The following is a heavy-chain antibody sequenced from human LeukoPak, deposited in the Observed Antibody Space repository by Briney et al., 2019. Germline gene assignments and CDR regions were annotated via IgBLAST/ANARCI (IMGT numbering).Heavy chain of an antibody. Sequence: GGSLRLSCAASGLRFSDYYVTWVRQAPGKGLEWVSTITGSGGITYYADSVKGRFTISRDNSKNTLYLQVNSLRAEDTAVYYCARDKMYCSSTSCYPDYWGQGTLVTVSS. CDR3: ARDKMYCSSTSCYPDY. CDR1: GLRFSDYY. CDR2: ITGSGGIT. J-gene: IGHJ4*02. V-gene: IGHV3-23*01. D-gene: IGHD2-2*01.